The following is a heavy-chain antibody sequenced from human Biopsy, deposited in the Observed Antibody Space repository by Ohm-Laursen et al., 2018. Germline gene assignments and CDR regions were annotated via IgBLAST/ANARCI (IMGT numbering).Heavy chain of an antibody. CDR3: ATRGGDDFWSGHYSEIYYYYTLDV. CDR2: IKPNNGDT. CDR1: GYTYPDYY. J-gene: IGHJ6*02. D-gene: IGHD3-3*01. Sequence: SSVKVSCKASGYTYPDYYVHWVRQAPGQGLEWMGWIKPNNGDTDYSQRFQGRVTLAWDRSTSTGYMEVSSLRSGDTALHYCATRGGDDFWSGHYSEIYYYYTLDVWGQGTTVTVSS. V-gene: IGHV1-2*02.